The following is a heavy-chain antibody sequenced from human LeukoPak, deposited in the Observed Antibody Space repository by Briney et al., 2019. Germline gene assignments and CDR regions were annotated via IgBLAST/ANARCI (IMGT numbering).Heavy chain of an antibody. J-gene: IGHJ3*02. CDR1: GDSVSRNTAG. D-gene: IGHD2/OR15-2a*01. Sequence: SQTLSLTCAISGDSVSRNTAGWNWIRQSPSRGLGWLVRAYDGSKWYRDFAPYVRTRININPDTSQNQFSLQFNSVTPEDTAVYYCARGGLISLGTTPPGAFDIWGQGTLVSVSS. CDR3: ARGGLISLGTTPPGAFDI. V-gene: IGHV6-1*01. CDR2: AYDGSKWYR.